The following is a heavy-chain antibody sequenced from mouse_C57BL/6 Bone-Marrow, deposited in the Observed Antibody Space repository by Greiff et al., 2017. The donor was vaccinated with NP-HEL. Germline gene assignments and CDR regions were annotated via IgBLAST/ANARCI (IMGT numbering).Heavy chain of an antibody. J-gene: IGHJ3*01. D-gene: IGHD2-14*01. CDR1: GYTFTGYW. CDR3: ARWKGTRFAY. CDR2: IFPGGGST. Sequence: VQLQQSGAELMKPGASVKLSCKATGYTFTGYWIEWVKQRPGHGLEWIGEIFPGGGSTNYNEKFKGKATFTADTSSNTAYMQLSSLTTEDSAIYYCARWKGTRFAYWGQGTLVTVSA. V-gene: IGHV1-9*01.